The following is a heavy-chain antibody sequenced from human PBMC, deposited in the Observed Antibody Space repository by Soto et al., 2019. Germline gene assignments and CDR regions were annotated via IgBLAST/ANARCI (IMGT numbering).Heavy chain of an antibody. CDR3: ARGPPGYCTNGVCYIWFDP. Sequence: ASVKGSCKASGYTFTGYYINWGRQASGQGREWMGWMNPNIGNTGYAQKFQGRVTMTRNTSISTAYMELSSLRSEDTAVYYCARGPPGYCTNGVCYIWFDPWGQGTLVTVSS. D-gene: IGHD2-8*01. CDR2: MNPNIGNT. CDR1: GYTFTGYY. J-gene: IGHJ5*02. V-gene: IGHV1-8*02.